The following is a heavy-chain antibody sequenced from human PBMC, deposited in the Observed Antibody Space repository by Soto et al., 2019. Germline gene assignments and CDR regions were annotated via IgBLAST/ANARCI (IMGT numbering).Heavy chain of an antibody. D-gene: IGHD2-15*01. Sequence: QLQLQESGPGLVKPSETLSLTCTVSGDSIISSSYYWDWIRQPPGKGLEWIGKISYTGSTYYNPSRKSRITISVDTTKNQFSLRLRTVTAADKVVYYCARQVAYCHYMDAWGTGTTVSVSS. V-gene: IGHV4-39*01. J-gene: IGHJ6*03. CDR2: ISYTGST. CDR1: GDSIISSSYY. CDR3: ARQVAYCHYMDA.